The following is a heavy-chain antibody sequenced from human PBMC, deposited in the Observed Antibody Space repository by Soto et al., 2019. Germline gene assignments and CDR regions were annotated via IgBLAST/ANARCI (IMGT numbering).Heavy chain of an antibody. CDR3: ARDKYSSSWFDY. CDR1: GFTFSSYS. Sequence: EVQLVESGGGLVKPGGSLRLSCAASGFTFSSYSMNWVRQAPGKGLEWVSSISSSSSYIYYADSVKGRFTISRDNAKNSLYLQMISLRAEDTAVYYCARDKYSSSWFDYWGQGTLVTVSS. J-gene: IGHJ4*02. CDR2: ISSSSSYI. D-gene: IGHD6-13*01. V-gene: IGHV3-21*01.